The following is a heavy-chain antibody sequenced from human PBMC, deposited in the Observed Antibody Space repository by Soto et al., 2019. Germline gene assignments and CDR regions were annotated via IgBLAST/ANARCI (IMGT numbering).Heavy chain of an antibody. D-gene: IGHD6-25*01. CDR1: GYTFTSYD. CDR3: ARGLRIRIAAGDWFDP. J-gene: IGHJ5*02. V-gene: IGHV1-8*01. Sequence: QVQLVQSGAEVKKPGASVKVSCKASGYTFTSYDINWVRQATGQGLEWMGWMNPNSGNTGYAQKFQGRVTMTRNTSISTAYMELSSLRSEDTAVYYSARGLRIRIAAGDWFDPWGQGTLVTVSS. CDR2: MNPNSGNT.